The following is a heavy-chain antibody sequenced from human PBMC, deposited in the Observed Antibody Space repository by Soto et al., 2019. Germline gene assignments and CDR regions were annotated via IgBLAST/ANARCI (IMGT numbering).Heavy chain of an antibody. V-gene: IGHV3-23*01. Sequence: EVQLLESGGDLIQPGGSLSLSCAASGFTFNIYAMTWARQAPGKGREWVSAISRYGDFTYYADSVEGRFTISRDNSKNTLYLQMNSLRAEDTAVYYCAKDRYLDHDSRGYLFDNWGQGTLVTVSS. CDR3: AKDRYLDHDSRGYLFDN. D-gene: IGHD3-22*01. J-gene: IGHJ4*02. CDR2: ISRYGDFT. CDR1: GFTFNIYA.